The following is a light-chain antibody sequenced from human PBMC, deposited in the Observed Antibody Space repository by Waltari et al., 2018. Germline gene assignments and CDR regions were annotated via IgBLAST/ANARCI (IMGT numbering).Light chain of an antibody. Sequence: WYKQRAGKAPKRVILGVSRLTSGVSHRFSGSNSGNTASLTISGLQAEDEAAYDCASYTSANTVLFGGGTKVTVL. V-gene: IGLV2-14*03. CDR2: GVS. J-gene: IGLJ2*01. CDR3: ASYTSANTVL.